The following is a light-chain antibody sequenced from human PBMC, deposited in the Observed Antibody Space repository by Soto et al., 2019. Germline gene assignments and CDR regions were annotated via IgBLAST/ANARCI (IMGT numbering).Light chain of an antibody. J-gene: IGLJ1*01. CDR3: SSITRSSTSV. CDR1: SSDVGAYNY. V-gene: IGLV2-14*01. CDR2: EVS. Sequence: QSVLTQPASVSGSPGQSITISCTGTSSDVGAYNYVSWYQQHPGKAPKLMIYEVSNRPSGVSNRFSGSKSGNTASLTISGLQAEDEADYYCSSITRSSTSVFGTGTKLTVL.